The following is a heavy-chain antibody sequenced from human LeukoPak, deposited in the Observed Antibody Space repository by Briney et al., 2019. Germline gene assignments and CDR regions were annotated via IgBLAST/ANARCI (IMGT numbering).Heavy chain of an antibody. D-gene: IGHD3-22*01. CDR1: GYTFTSYG. CDR3: ARPFDYYDSRGYDAFDI. V-gene: IGHV1-2*02. J-gene: IGHJ3*02. Sequence: GASVKVSCKASGYTFTSYGISWVRQAPGQGLEWMGWINPNSGGTNYAQKFQGRVTMTRDTSISTAYMELSRLRSDDTAVYYCARPFDYYDSRGYDAFDIWGQGTMVTVSS. CDR2: INPNSGGT.